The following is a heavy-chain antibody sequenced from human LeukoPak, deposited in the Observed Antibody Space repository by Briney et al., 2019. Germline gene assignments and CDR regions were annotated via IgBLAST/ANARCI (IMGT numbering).Heavy chain of an antibody. CDR3: ARLTVDAFDI. J-gene: IGHJ3*02. Sequence: GESLKISCKASGYSFSGYWIAWVRQMPGKGLEWMGIIYPGDSDTRYSPSFQGQVTISADKSISTAYLQWSSLKASGTAMYYCARLTVDAFDIWGQGTMVTVSS. V-gene: IGHV5-51*01. CDR2: IYPGDSDT. CDR1: GYSFSGYW.